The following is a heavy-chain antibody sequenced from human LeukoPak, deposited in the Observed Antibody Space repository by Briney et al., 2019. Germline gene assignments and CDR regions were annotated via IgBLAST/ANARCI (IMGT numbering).Heavy chain of an antibody. CDR3: ARLVVAATQGNRNWFDP. J-gene: IGHJ5*02. V-gene: IGHV1-2*02. CDR2: INPNSGGT. CDR1: GYTFTGYY. Sequence: ASVKVSCKASGYTFTGYYMHWVRQAPGQGLEWMGWINPNSGGTNYAQKFQGRVTMTRDTSISTAYMELSRLRSDDTAVYYCARLVVAATQGNRNWFDPWGQGTLVTVSS. D-gene: IGHD2-15*01.